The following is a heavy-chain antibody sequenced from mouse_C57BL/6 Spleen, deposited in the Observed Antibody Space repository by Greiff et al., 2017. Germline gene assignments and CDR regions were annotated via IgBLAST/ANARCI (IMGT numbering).Heavy chain of an antibody. D-gene: IGHD1-1*01. CDR1: GYTFTDYE. Sequence: QVHVKQSGAELVRPGASVTLSCKASGYTFTDYEMHWVKQTPVHGLEWIGAIDPETGGTAYNQKFKGKAILTADISSSTAYMELRSLTSEDSAVYYCTRSVYYGSSYWYFDGWGTGTTVTVSS. J-gene: IGHJ1*03. CDR3: TRSVYYGSSYWYFDG. V-gene: IGHV1-15*01. CDR2: IDPETGGT.